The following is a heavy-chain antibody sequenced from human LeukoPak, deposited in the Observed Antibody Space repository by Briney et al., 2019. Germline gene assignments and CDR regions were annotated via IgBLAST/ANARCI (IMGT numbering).Heavy chain of an antibody. Sequence: GGSLRLSCAASGFTFSDYYMSWIRQAPGKGLEWVSYISSSGSTIYYADSVKGRFTISRDNSKNTLYLQMNSLRAEDTAVYYCARDGYLGPYGMDVWGKGTTVIVSS. J-gene: IGHJ6*04. D-gene: IGHD3-22*01. CDR3: ARDGYLGPYGMDV. CDR1: GFTFSDYY. V-gene: IGHV3-11*04. CDR2: ISSSGSTI.